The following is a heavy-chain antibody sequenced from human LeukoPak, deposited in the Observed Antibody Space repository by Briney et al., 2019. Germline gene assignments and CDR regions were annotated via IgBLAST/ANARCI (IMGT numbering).Heavy chain of an antibody. CDR1: GFIFKKYW. Sequence: GESLRVSCAASGFIFKKYWMNWVRQVPGKGVECLANIKEDGSETYYADSVKGRFTISRDNPKNLLFLQMNSLRVEDTAVYYCARETPRRGETRDGYRWGQGTVVTVSS. V-gene: IGHV3-7*01. J-gene: IGHJ4*02. D-gene: IGHD5-24*01. CDR3: ARETPRRGETRDGYR. CDR2: IKEDGSET.